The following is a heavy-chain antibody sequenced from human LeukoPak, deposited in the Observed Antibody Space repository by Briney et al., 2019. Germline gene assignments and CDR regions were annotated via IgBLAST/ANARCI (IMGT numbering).Heavy chain of an antibody. CDR3: ARVVASTIYQFDY. CDR2: IYNSGST. J-gene: IGHJ4*02. Sequence: SETLSLTCTVSGGSINNGGYYWTWVRQHPGKGLEWIGYIYNSGSTYYNPSLESRITTSVDTSKNQFSLNLTSVTAADTAVYYCARVVASTIYQFDYWGQGTLVTVSS. D-gene: IGHD2-15*01. V-gene: IGHV4-31*03. CDR1: GGSINNGGYY.